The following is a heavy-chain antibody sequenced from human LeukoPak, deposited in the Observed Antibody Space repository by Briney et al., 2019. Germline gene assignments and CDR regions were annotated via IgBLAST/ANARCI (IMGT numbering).Heavy chain of an antibody. D-gene: IGHD2-21*02. J-gene: IGHJ4*02. V-gene: IGHV3-7*01. CDR3: AREGVTDFDY. CDR1: GFTFSSYW. CDR2: IKQDGSEK. Sequence: PGGSLRLSCAASGFTFSSYWMNWVRQAPGKGLEWVANIKQDGSEKFYVDSVKGRFTISRDNAKNSPYLQMNSLRAEDTAVYYCAREGVTDFDYWGQGTLVTVSS.